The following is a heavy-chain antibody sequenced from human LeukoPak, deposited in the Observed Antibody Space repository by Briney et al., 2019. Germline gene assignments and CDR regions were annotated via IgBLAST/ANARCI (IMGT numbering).Heavy chain of an antibody. Sequence: PGGSLRLSCAASGFTFDDYAMHWARQAPGKGLEWVSGISWNSGSIGYADSVKGRFTISRDNAKNSLYLQMNSLRAEDTALYYCAKRGQWLALDYWGQGTLVTVSS. J-gene: IGHJ4*02. D-gene: IGHD6-19*01. CDR3: AKRGQWLALDY. CDR1: GFTFDDYA. V-gene: IGHV3-9*01. CDR2: ISWNSGSI.